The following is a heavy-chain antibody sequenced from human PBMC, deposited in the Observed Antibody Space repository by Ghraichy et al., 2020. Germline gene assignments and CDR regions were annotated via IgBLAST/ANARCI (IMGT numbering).Heavy chain of an antibody. D-gene: IGHD2-21*02. V-gene: IGHV1-3*01. CDR3: ARPSAVVTALDWNDAFDL. CDR2: INPGNGNT. J-gene: IGHJ3*01. Sequence: ASVKVSCKASGYTFTTYAIHWVRQAPGQRLEWMGWINPGNGNTKYSENFQGRVTITRDTSASTAYMELSSLRSEDTSVYYCARPSAVVTALDWNDAFDLWGQGTMVTVSS. CDR1: GYTFTTYA.